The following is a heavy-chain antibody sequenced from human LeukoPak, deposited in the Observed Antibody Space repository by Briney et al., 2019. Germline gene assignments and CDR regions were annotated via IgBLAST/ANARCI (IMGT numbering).Heavy chain of an antibody. CDR1: GFTLTTYA. V-gene: IGHV3-23*01. Sequence: GGSLRLSCAASGFTLTTYAMTWVRQAPGKGLEWGSTIIIIGGTYYADSVKGRFTISGDDSKNTIYLHMNSQRAEETAIYYCAKGLGLYYHGVSSLAYWGRGTLVTVSS. CDR3: AKGLGLYYHGVSSLAY. CDR2: IIIIGGT. D-gene: IGHD3-10*01. J-gene: IGHJ4*02.